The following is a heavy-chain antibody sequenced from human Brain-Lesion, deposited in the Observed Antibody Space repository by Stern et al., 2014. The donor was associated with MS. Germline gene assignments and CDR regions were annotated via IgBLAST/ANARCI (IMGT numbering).Heavy chain of an antibody. CDR2: IYISGST. CDR1: GGSISRGNSY. CDR3: ARHPNDYGDFSNWFDP. Sequence: QVQLQESGPGLVKPSQTLSLTCTVSGGSISRGNSYWSWIRQPAGKGLEWIGRIYISGSTNYNPSLKSRVTISVDTSKNQFSLTLNSVTAADTALYYCARHPNDYGDFSNWFDPWGQGTLVTVSS. J-gene: IGHJ5*02. V-gene: IGHV4-61*02. D-gene: IGHD4-17*01.